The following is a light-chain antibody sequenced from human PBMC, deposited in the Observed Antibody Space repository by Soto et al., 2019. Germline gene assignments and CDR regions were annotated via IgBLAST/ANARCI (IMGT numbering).Light chain of an antibody. CDR3: QVWDSSSDPPVV. Sequence: SYELTQPPSVSVAPGQTARITCGGNNIGSKSVHWYQQKPGQAPVLVVYGDSDRPSGIPERFSGSNSGNTATLTISRVEAGDEADYYCQVWDSSSDPPVVFGGGTKLTVL. CDR2: GDS. V-gene: IGLV3-21*02. J-gene: IGLJ2*01. CDR1: NIGSKS.